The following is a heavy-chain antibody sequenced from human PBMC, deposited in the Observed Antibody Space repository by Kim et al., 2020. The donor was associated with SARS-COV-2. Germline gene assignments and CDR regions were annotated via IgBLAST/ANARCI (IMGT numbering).Heavy chain of an antibody. D-gene: IGHD3-10*01. Sequence: GRIHNSRDNSKNTLYLQMNSLRAEDTAVYYCARDNVWCGELSNLGAFDIWGQGTMVTVSS. J-gene: IGHJ3*02. V-gene: IGHV3-30*07. CDR3: ARDNVWCGELSNLGAFDI.